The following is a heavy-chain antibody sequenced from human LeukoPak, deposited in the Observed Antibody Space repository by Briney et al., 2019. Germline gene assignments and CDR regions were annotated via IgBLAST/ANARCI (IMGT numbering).Heavy chain of an antibody. Sequence: GGSLRLSCAVSGFTFSSYWMHWVRHAPGKGLVWVSHIKTDGSTTAYADSVKGRFTISRDNAKNTLYLQMNSLRAEDTGVYYCAREDTINGVTHFDYWGQGTLVTVSS. CDR3: AREDTINGVTHFDY. J-gene: IGHJ4*02. D-gene: IGHD2-8*01. CDR1: GFTFSSYW. V-gene: IGHV3-74*01. CDR2: IKTDGSTT.